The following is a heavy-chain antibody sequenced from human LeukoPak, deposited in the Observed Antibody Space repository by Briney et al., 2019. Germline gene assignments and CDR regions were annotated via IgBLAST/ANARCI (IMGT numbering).Heavy chain of an antibody. CDR1: GYTFTSYY. V-gene: IGHV1-46*01. CDR3: ARAPTGTYHFDY. CDR2: INPSGGST. Sequence: ASVKVSCKASGYTFTSYYMHWVRQAPGQGLEWMGVINPSGGSTSYAQKFQGRVTMTRDTSTSTVYMELSSLRSEDTAVYYCARAPTGTYHFDYWGQGTLVTASS. D-gene: IGHD1-1*01. J-gene: IGHJ4*02.